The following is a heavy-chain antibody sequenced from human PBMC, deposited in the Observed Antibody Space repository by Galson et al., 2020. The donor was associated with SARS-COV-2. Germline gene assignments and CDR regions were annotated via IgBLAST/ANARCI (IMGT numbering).Heavy chain of an antibody. CDR2: IYTSGST. V-gene: IGHV4-61*02. CDR1: GGSISSGSYY. J-gene: IGHJ4*02. D-gene: IGHD6-19*01. CDR3: ARVRGRGWSDY. Sequence: SETLSLTCTVSGGSISSGSYYWSWIRQPAGKGLEWIGRIYTSGSTNYNPSLKSRVTISVDTSKNQFSLKLSSVTAADTAVYYCARVRGRGWSDYWGQGTLVTVSS.